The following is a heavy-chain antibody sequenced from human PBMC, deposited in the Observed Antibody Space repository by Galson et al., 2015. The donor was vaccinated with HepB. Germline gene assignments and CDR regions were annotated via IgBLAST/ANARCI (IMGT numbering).Heavy chain of an antibody. CDR3: AKGGYNYDYDY. D-gene: IGHD5-18*01. CDR2: ISSSSDYR. Sequence: SLRLSCAASGFTFSDYYMTWVRQAPGKGLEWISHISSSSDYRNSADSVKGRFTISRDNAKNSLYLQMSSLRVEDTAVYYCAKGGYNYDYDYWGRGTLVTVTS. J-gene: IGHJ4*02. CDR1: GFTFSDYY. V-gene: IGHV3-11*05.